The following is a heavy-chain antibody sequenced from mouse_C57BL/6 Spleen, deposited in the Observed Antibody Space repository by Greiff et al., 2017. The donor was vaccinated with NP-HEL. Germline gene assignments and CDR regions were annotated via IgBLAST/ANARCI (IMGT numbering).Heavy chain of an antibody. CDR1: GFSLTSYG. V-gene: IGHV2-2*01. D-gene: IGHD1-1*01. CDR2: IWSGGST. CDR3: ARGSSYWYFDV. J-gene: IGHJ1*03. Sequence: VKLVESGPGLVQPSQSLSITCTVSGFSLTSYGVHWVRQSPGKGLEWLGVIWSGGSTDYNAAFISRLSISKDNSKSQVFFKMNSLQADDTAIYYCARGSSYWYFDVWGTGTTVAVSS.